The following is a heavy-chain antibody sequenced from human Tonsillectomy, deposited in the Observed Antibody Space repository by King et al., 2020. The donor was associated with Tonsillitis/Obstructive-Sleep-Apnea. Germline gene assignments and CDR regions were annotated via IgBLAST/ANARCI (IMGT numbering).Heavy chain of an antibody. J-gene: IGHJ6*03. D-gene: IGHD2-2*01. V-gene: IGHV3-48*03. CDR3: AKYCSSTIGYYYYYYYMDV. CDR2: ISSSGSTI. CDR1: GFTFSSYE. Sequence: VQLVESGGGLVQPGGSLRLSCAASGFTFSSYEMNWVRQAPGKGLEWVSYISSSGSTIYYADSVKGRFTISRDNAKNSLYLQMNSLRAEDTAVYYCAKYCSSTIGYYYYYYYMDVWGKGTTVTVSS.